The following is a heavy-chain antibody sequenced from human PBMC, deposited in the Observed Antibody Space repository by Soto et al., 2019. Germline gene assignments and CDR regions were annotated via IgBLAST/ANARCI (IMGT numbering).Heavy chain of an antibody. V-gene: IGHV3-53*01. Sequence: PGGSLRLSCAASGFTVSSNYMSWVRQAPGKGLEWVSVIYSGGSTYYADSVKGRFTISRDNSKNTLYLQMDSLRAEDTAVYYCERDHPHDVIDVWGPGTTVTGSS. CDR3: ERDHPHDVIDV. J-gene: IGHJ6*02. CDR1: GFTVSSNY. CDR2: IYSGGST.